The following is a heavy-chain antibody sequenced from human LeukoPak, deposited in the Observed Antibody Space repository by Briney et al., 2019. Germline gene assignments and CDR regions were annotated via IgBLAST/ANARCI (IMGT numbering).Heavy chain of an antibody. J-gene: IGHJ2*01. V-gene: IGHV4-39*07. D-gene: IGHD3-10*01. CDR2: IYYSGST. CDR1: GGSISSTNYY. Sequence: SETLSLTCTVSGGSISSTNYYWGWIRQPPGKGLERIGSIYYSGSTFYNPSLQSRVTISVDTSKNQFSVNLNSVTAADTAVYYCAKEGVSYDSGRLGWYFDLWGRGTLVTVSS. CDR3: AKEGVSYDSGRLGWYFDL.